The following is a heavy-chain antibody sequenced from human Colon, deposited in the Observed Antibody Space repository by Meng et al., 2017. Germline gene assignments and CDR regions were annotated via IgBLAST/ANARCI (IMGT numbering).Heavy chain of an antibody. V-gene: IGHV4-4*02. J-gene: IGHJ5*02. CDR2: IHHGGTT. D-gene: IGHD5-12*01. Sequence: QVPLRESGPGLVKPSGTLSLTCAVSGGSISSNYWWSWVRQSPKKGLEWIGEIHHGGTTNYNPSLKSRVTISVDTSKNQFSLKLSSVTAADTAVYYCARGRYSGYLPWGQGTLVTVSS. CDR1: GGSISSNYW. CDR3: ARGRYSGYLP.